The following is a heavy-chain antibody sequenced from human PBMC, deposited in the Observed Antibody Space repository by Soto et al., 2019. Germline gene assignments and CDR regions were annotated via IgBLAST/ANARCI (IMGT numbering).Heavy chain of an antibody. Sequence: GGSLRLSCAASGFTFNNYAMNWVRQAPGEGVEWVSVISGSSSSTFYADSVKGRFTIFRDNSKNILYLQMSSLRAEDTAVYYCAKGLHGSGTRRAPFDYWGQGTLVTVSS. CDR1: GFTFNNYA. CDR3: AKGLHGSGTRRAPFDY. CDR2: ISGSSSST. V-gene: IGHV3-23*01. D-gene: IGHD3-10*01. J-gene: IGHJ4*02.